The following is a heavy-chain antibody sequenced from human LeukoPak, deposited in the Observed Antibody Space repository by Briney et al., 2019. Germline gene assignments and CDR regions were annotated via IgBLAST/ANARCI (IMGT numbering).Heavy chain of an antibody. CDR3: ARLVVAATSYYYGMDV. CDR2: IYYSGST. J-gene: IGHJ6*04. V-gene: IGHV4-61*01. CDR1: GGSVSSGSYY. Sequence: SETLSLTCTVSGGSVSSGSYYWSWIRQPPGKGLDGIGYIYYSGSTNYNPSLKSRVTISVDTSKNQFSLKLSSVTAADTAVYYCARLVVAATSYYYGMDVWGKGTTVTVSS. D-gene: IGHD2-15*01.